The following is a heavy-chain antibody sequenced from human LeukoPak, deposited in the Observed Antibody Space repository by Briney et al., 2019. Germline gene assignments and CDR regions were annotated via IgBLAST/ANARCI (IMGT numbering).Heavy chain of an antibody. J-gene: IGHJ4*02. D-gene: IGHD2-15*01. V-gene: IGHV4-61*02. Sequence: SETLSLTCTVSGGSISSGGYYWSWIRQPAGKGLEWIGRIYTSGSTNYNPSLKSRVTISVDTSKNQFSLKLSSVTAADTAVYYCARGPYCSGGSCSLTFDYWGQGTLVTVSS. CDR3: ARGPYCSGGSCSLTFDY. CDR2: IYTSGST. CDR1: GGSISSGGYY.